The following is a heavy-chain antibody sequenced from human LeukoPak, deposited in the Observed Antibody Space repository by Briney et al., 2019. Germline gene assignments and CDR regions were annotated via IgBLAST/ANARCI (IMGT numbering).Heavy chain of an antibody. CDR2: MNQDGSEK. D-gene: IGHD3-16*01. Sequence: PGGSLRLSCAASGFTFRNYWMTWVRQAPGKGLEWVANMNQDGSEKYYVDSMKGRFTISRDNAKNSLYLQMSSLRAEDTAVYYCWGRDYWGQGTLVTVSS. CDR1: GFTFRNYW. J-gene: IGHJ4*02. V-gene: IGHV3-7*01. CDR3: WGRDY.